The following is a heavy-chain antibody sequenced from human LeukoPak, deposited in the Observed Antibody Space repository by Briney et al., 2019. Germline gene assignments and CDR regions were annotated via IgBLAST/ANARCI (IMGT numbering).Heavy chain of an antibody. CDR3: ATKPVPSSIAAVDY. D-gene: IGHD6-13*01. J-gene: IGHJ4*03. Sequence: SETLSLTCTVSGVSISGSHYWGWIRQPPGKGLDWIGSISYSGTTYYNPSLKGRVTISVDTSKNQFSLKLSSVTAADTAIYYCATKPVPSSIAAVDYCGHGTLGTVSS. V-gene: IGHV4-39*01. CDR1: GVSISGSHY. CDR2: ISYSGTT.